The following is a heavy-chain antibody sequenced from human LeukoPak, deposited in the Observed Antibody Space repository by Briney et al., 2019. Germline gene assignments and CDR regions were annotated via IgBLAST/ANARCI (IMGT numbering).Heavy chain of an antibody. CDR3: ARDLASFHYFDY. J-gene: IGHJ4*02. V-gene: IGHV1-2*02. CDR1: GYTFTGYY. CDR2: INPNSGGT. D-gene: IGHD2-2*01. Sequence: ASVKVSFKASGYTFTGYYMHWVRQAPGQGLEWMGWINPNSGGTNYAQKFQGRVTITRDTSISTAYMELSRLRSDDTAVYYCARDLASFHYFDYWGQGTLVTVSS.